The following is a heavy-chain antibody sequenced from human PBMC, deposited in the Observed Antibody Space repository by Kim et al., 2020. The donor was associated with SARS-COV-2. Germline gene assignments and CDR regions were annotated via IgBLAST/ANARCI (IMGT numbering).Heavy chain of an antibody. J-gene: IGHJ4*02. D-gene: IGHD3-10*01. CDR1: GFSFSSYA. CDR2: MSATSGTT. CDR3: AKDFGEGRVYFDS. V-gene: IGHV3-23*01. Sequence: GGSLRLSCAASGFSFSSYAMSWVRQAPGKGLEWVAAMSATSGTTNYADSVQGRFVMSRDNSQSTLHLQMNSLTVEDTAVYYCAKDFGEGRVYFDSWGQG.